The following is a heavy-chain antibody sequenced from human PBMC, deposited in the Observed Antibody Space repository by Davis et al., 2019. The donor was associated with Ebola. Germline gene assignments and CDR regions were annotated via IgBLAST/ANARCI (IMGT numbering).Heavy chain of an antibody. V-gene: IGHV3-21*01. CDR3: AGGSDRWELFSY. CDR1: GFNFALYT. Sequence: PGGSLRLSCVASGFNFALYTMHWVRQAPGKGLEWVSSIASTTTNYIHYAASVKGRFTISTDTAKNSVFLHMNSLRAEDTAVYYCAGGSDRWELFSYWGPGTLVTVSS. D-gene: IGHD1-26*01. J-gene: IGHJ4*02. CDR2: IASTTTNYI.